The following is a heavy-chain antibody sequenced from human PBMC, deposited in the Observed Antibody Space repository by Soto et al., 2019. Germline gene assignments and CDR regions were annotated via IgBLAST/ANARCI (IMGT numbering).Heavy chain of an antibody. CDR1: GGSISSDVYY. D-gene: IGHD3-22*01. V-gene: IGHV4-31*03. CDR2: IYHSGDT. CDR3: AREHYNSAYPHNWFDP. Sequence: QVQLQESGPGLVKPSQTLSLTCTVSGGSISSDVYYWSWIRQHPEKGLAYIGYIYHSGDTYYTPSLERRVTRSVDKSENQFTLHLGSVPAADTAVYYCAREHYNSAYPHNWFDPWGQGTLFTVSS. J-gene: IGHJ5*02.